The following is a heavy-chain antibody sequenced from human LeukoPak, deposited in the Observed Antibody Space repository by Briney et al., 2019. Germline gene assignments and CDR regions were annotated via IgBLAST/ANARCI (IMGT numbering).Heavy chain of an antibody. V-gene: IGHV3-7*01. Sequence: QPGGSLRLSCAGSGFMFSKSWMNWVRQAPGKGLEWVASMNSDGSEMYSEDSVKGRFTISRDNVKSSVYLDMNSLRADDTAVYYCVTDSGYNTFDIWGQGTMVTVSS. D-gene: IGHD5-12*01. J-gene: IGHJ3*02. CDR3: VTDSGYNTFDI. CDR2: MNSDGSEM. CDR1: GFMFSKSW.